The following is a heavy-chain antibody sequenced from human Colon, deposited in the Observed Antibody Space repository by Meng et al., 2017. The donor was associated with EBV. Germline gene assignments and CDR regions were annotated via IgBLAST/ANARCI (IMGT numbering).Heavy chain of an antibody. V-gene: IGHV4-30-2*01. CDR3: AREAQQSGYFDP. Sequence: QLQLQKSGSGLVKPSQTLSPTCVVSGGSISSGVYSWTWIRQPPGKGLEWIGHIFHSGSTYSNPSLKSRVTISVDRSKNQFSLRLSSVTAADTAVYYCAREAQQSGYFDPWGPGTLVTVSS. CDR2: IFHSGST. D-gene: IGHD6-13*01. CDR1: GGSISSGVYS. J-gene: IGHJ4*02.